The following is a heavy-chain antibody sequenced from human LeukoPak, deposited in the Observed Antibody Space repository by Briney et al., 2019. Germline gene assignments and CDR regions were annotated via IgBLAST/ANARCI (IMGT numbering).Heavy chain of an antibody. Sequence: PSETLSLTCTVSGYSISSGYYWGWIRQPPGKGLEWIGSIYHSGSTYYNPSLKSRVTISVDTSKNQFSLKLNSVTAADTAVYYCARDSGSYWEYYFDYWGQGTLVTVSS. CDR1: GYSISSGYY. V-gene: IGHV4-38-2*02. CDR2: IYHSGST. CDR3: ARDSGSYWEYYFDY. D-gene: IGHD1-26*01. J-gene: IGHJ4*02.